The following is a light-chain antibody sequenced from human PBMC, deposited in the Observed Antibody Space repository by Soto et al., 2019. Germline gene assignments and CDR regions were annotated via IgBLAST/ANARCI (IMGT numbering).Light chain of an antibody. CDR2: KAS. J-gene: IGKJ5*01. Sequence: DIQLTQSPSTLSASVGDRVTITCRASQTINSWLAWYQQKPGKAPKVLIYKASSLESGVPSRFSGSGSGTEFTLTISSLQPDDFATYYCQQSNTYPITFGQGPRLEIK. CDR1: QTINSW. V-gene: IGKV1-5*03. CDR3: QQSNTYPIT.